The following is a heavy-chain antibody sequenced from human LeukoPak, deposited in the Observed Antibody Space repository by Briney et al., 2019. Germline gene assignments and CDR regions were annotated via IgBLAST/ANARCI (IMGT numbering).Heavy chain of an antibody. D-gene: IGHD5-24*01. V-gene: IGHV4-34*01. CDR2: INHSGST. J-gene: IGHJ4*02. CDR3: ARGGEMATIYGVAWEFYYFDY. Sequence: SETLSLTCAVYGGSFSGYYWSWIRQPPGKGLEWIGEINHSGSTNYNPSLKSRVTISVDTSKNQFSLKLSSVTAADTAVYYCARGGEMATIYGVAWEFYYFDYWGQGTLVTVSS. CDR1: GGSFSGYY.